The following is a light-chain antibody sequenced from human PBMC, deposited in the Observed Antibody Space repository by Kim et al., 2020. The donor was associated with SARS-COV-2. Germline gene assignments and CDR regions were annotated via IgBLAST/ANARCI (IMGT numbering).Light chain of an antibody. CDR2: LNSDGRH. Sequence: QPVLTQSPSASASLGASVKLTCTLSSGHSSYPIAWHQQQPEKGPRYLMKLNSDGRHSKGNGIPDRFSGSSSGAERYLTISSLQSEDEADYYCQTWGTGIQVFGTGTKVTVL. V-gene: IGLV4-69*01. CDR1: SGHSSYP. CDR3: QTWGTGIQV. J-gene: IGLJ1*01.